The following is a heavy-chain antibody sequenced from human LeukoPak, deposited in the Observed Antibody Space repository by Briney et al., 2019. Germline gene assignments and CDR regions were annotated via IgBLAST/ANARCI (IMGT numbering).Heavy chain of an antibody. CDR3: ASDYSAARPNY. V-gene: IGHV3-53*01. J-gene: IGHJ4*02. CDR1: GFTVSSNY. CDR2: IYSGGST. D-gene: IGHD6-6*01. Sequence: AGGSLRLSCAASGFTVSSNYMSWVRQAPGKGLEWVSVIYSGGSTYYADSVKGRSTISRDNAKNSLYLQMNSLRAEDTAVYYCASDYSAARPNYWGQGTLVTVSS.